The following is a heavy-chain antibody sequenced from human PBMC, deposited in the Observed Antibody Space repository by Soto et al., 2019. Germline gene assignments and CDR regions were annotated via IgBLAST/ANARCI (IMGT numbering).Heavy chain of an antibody. D-gene: IGHD3-3*01. CDR2: IYYSGST. Sequence: PSETLSLTCTVSGGSISSSSYYWGWIRQPPGKGLEWIGSIYYSGSTYYNPSLKSRVTISVDTSKNQFSLKLSSVTAADTAVYYCARGGLRFLEWLLYRYQDWFDPWGQGTLVTVS. V-gene: IGHV4-39*01. J-gene: IGHJ5*02. CDR3: ARGGLRFLEWLLYRYQDWFDP. CDR1: GGSISSSSYY.